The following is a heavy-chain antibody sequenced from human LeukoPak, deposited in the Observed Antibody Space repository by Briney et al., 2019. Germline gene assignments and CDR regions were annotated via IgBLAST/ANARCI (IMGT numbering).Heavy chain of an antibody. CDR1: GFTFSNYW. CDR3: AKDLRGKEPNYGMDV. V-gene: IGHV3-74*01. J-gene: IGHJ6*02. D-gene: IGHD1-14*01. CDR2: INTDGGST. Sequence: GSLRLSCAASGFTFSNYWIHWVRQTPGKKLLWVSRINTDGGSTGYADSVKGRFTISRDNSKNTLYLQMNSLRAEDTAVYYCAKDLRGKEPNYGMDVWGQGTTVTVSS.